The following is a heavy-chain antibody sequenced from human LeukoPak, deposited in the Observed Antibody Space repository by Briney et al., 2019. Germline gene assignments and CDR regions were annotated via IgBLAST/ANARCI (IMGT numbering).Heavy chain of an antibody. CDR3: ARDVDNYFDY. V-gene: IGHV4-31*03. CDR2: LSYSGNT. Sequence: SQTLSLTCTVSGGSISSGDYYWSWIRQHPGKGLEWIAYLSYSGNTYYNPSLKSRVTISLDTSKNQFSLRLNSMTAADTAVYYCARDVDNYFDYWGQGTLVTVSS. CDR1: GGSISSGDYY. D-gene: IGHD2-21*01. J-gene: IGHJ4*02.